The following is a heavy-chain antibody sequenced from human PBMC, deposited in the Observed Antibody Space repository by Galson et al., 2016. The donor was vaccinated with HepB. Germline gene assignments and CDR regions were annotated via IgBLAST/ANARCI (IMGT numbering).Heavy chain of an antibody. CDR1: GLSLSTSGMR. D-gene: IGHD1-26*01. J-gene: IGHJ4*02. Sequence: PALVTPTQTLTLTCTFSGLSLSTSGMRVSWIRQPPGKALEWLARIDWDDDKFYSTSLKTRLTISKDTSKNQVVLTLTNMDPVDTATYYCARMMWADNDYYFDSWGQGTLVTVSS. CDR2: IDWDDDK. CDR3: ARMMWADNDYYFDS. V-gene: IGHV2-70*04.